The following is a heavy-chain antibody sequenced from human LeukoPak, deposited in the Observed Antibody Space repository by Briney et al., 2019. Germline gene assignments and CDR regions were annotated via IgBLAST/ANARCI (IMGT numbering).Heavy chain of an antibody. CDR3: AVSHGDYWVWFY. CDR2: ISASGNST. V-gene: IGHV3-23*01. Sequence: ETGGSLRLSCAASGFTFSSFAMTWVRQAPGTGLEWVSAISASGNSTYYADSVTGRFTVSRDNSRDTLYLQMKSLRADDTAVYYCAVSHGDYWVWFYWGQGTLVTVSS. CDR1: GFTFSSFA. J-gene: IGHJ4*02. D-gene: IGHD4-17*01.